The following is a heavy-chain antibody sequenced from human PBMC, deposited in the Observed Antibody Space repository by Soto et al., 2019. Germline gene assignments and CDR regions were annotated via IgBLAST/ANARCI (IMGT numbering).Heavy chain of an antibody. CDR1: GGSINSGGYY. CDR3: AREYRQSGYSSSWVFDY. Sequence: QVQLQESGPGLVKPSQTLSLICTVSGGSINSGGYYWNWIRQHPGKGLEWIGYIFYSGSTYYNPFLRSRLTISADTSENQFPLNLSSVTAADTAVYFCAREYRQSGYSSSWVFDYWGQGTLVNVSS. J-gene: IGHJ4*02. CDR2: IFYSGST. D-gene: IGHD6-13*01. V-gene: IGHV4-31*03.